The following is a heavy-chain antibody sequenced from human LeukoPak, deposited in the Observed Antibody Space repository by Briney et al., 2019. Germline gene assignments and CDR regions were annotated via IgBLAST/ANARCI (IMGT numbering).Heavy chain of an antibody. D-gene: IGHD2/OR15-2a*01. CDR1: GYTFTGYY. CDR3: AREFSLWVDY. V-gene: IGHV1-2*02. J-gene: IGHJ4*02. Sequence: GASVKVSCNASGYTFTGYYMHWVRHAPGPGHWWMGWINPNSGGTNYAQKFQGRVTMTRDTSISTAYMELSRLRSDDTAVYYCAREFSLWVDYWGQGTLVTVSS. CDR2: INPNSGGT.